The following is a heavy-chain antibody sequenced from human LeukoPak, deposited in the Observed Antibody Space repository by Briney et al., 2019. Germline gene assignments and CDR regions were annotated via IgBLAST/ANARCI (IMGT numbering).Heavy chain of an antibody. Sequence: ASVKVSCKASGYTFTGYYMHWVRQAPGQGLEWMGWINPNSGGTNYAQKFQGRVTMTRDTSISTAYMELSRLRSDDTAVYYCAGVFGGNGAFDIWGQGTMVTVSS. CDR1: GYTFTGYY. J-gene: IGHJ3*02. CDR3: AGVFGGNGAFDI. V-gene: IGHV1-2*02. D-gene: IGHD3-10*01. CDR2: INPNSGGT.